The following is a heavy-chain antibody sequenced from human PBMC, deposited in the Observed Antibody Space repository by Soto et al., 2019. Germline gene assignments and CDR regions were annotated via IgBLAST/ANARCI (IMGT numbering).Heavy chain of an antibody. J-gene: IGHJ4*02. Sequence: PGGSLRLSCAASGFTFTNYAMSWARQAPGKGLEWVSGFRSSVDDGTTYYADSVKGRFTISRDNSKNTLFLQMNSLRAEDTAIYYCAKKVNSGSGSQYFDYWGQGTLVTVSS. CDR1: GFTFTNYA. V-gene: IGHV3-23*01. D-gene: IGHD3-10*01. CDR3: AKKVNSGSGSQYFDY. CDR2: FRSSVDDGTT.